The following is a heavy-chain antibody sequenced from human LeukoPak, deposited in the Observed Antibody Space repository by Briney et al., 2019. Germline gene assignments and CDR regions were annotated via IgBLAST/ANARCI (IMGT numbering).Heavy chain of an antibody. D-gene: IGHD2-15*01. CDR3: AREGLTSVIAFDS. V-gene: IGHV3-21*01. Sequence: GGSLRLSCAASGFTFSYYTMHWVHQAPGKGLEWVSSISGTSKYIYYEDSLKGRFTVSRDNADNSLSLHIASLRGDDTAVYYCAREGLTSVIAFDSWGQGTLVTVSS. CDR1: GFTFSYYT. J-gene: IGHJ5*01. CDR2: ISGTSKYI.